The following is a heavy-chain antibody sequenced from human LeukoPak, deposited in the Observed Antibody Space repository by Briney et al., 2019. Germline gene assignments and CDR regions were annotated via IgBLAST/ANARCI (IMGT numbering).Heavy chain of an antibody. V-gene: IGHV4-38-2*02. CDR3: ARVLWFGTYYYYYYMDV. Sequence: SETLSLTCTVSGYSISSGYYWGWIRQPPGKGLEWIGIIYHSGRTDYNPSLKSRVTISVDTSKNQFSLELSSVTAADTAVYYCARVLWFGTYYYYYYMDVWGKGTTVTISS. CDR1: GYSISSGYY. CDR2: IYHSGRT. D-gene: IGHD3-10*01. J-gene: IGHJ6*03.